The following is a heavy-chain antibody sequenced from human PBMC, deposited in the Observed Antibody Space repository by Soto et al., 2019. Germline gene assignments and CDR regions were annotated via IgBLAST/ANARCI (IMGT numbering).Heavy chain of an antibody. J-gene: IGHJ4*02. D-gene: IGHD5-18*01. V-gene: IGHV3-43*01. CDR1: GFTFDDYT. CDR3: AKDESGYSYGYADY. Sequence: EVQLVESGGVVVQPGGSLRLSCAASGFTFDDYTMHWVRRAPGKGLEWVSLISWDGGSTYYADSVKGRFTISRDNSKNSLYLQMNSLRTEDTALYYCAKDESGYSYGYADYWGQGTLVTVSS. CDR2: ISWDGGST.